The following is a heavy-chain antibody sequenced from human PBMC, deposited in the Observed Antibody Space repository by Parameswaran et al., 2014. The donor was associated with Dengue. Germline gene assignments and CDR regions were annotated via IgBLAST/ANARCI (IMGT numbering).Heavy chain of an antibody. V-gene: IGHV5-10-1*01. J-gene: IGHJ4*02. CDR2: IDPSDSYT. CDR3: ASYYYDSSGYYYFDY. Sequence: VRQMPGKGLEWMGRIDPSDSYTNYSPSFQGHVTISADKSISTAYLQWSSLKASDTAMYYCASYYYDSSGYYYFDYWGQGTLVTVSS. D-gene: IGHD3-22*01.